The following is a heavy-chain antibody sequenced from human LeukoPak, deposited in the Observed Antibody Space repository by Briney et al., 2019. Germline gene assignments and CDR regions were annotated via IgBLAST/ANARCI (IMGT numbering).Heavy chain of an antibody. CDR2: IIPILGIA. D-gene: IGHD2-15*01. CDR1: GGTFSSYA. J-gene: IGHJ4*02. Sequence: GASVKVSCKASGGTFSSYAISWVRQAPGQGLEWMGRIIPILGIANYAQKFQGRVTITADKSTSTAYMELSSLRSEGTAVYYCARDFGYCSGGGCSIWGQGTLVTVSS. V-gene: IGHV1-69*04. CDR3: ARDFGYCSGGGCSI.